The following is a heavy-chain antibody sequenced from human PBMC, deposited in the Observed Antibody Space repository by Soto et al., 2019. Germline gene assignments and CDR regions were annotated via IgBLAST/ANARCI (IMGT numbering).Heavy chain of an antibody. D-gene: IGHD6-13*01. CDR3: ARYRFSASWSKFDY. V-gene: IGHV4-31*02. Sequence: SETLSLTCTVSGGSIDSGCYYWSWIRQHPGKGLEWIGNIYYSGSTYYNPSLKSRVTISLDTSKSQFSLKLSSVTAADTAVYYCARYRFSASWSKFDYWGQGTLVTVSS. CDR1: GGSIDSGCYY. J-gene: IGHJ4*02. CDR2: IYYSGST.